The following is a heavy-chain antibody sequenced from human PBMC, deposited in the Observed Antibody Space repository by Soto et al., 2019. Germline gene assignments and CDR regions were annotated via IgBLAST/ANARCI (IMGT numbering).Heavy chain of an antibody. V-gene: IGHV4-34*01. CDR1: CGSFSGYY. D-gene: IGHD2-2*02. J-gene: IGHJ6*02. Sequence: SETLSLTCAVYCGSFSGYYWSWIRQPPGKGLEWIGEINHSGSTNYNPSLKSRVTISVDTSKNQFSLKLSSVTAADTAVYYCARNGWARYCSSTSCYKSGQYYYYYGMDVWGQGTTVT. CDR2: INHSGST. CDR3: ARNGWARYCSSTSCYKSGQYYYYYGMDV.